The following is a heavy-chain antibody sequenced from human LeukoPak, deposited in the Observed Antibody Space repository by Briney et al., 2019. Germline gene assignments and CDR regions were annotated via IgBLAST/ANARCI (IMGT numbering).Heavy chain of an antibody. Sequence: EAAVRVSSKASGGTFTSYAISWVRHAPGQGLEWGGGIIPIIGTANYAQKFQGRVTITAAKSTTTAYMELSSLRSEDTAVYYCARKVPNGSSGYYYRGQFDPWGQGTLVTVSS. J-gene: IGHJ5*02. CDR3: ARKVPNGSSGYYYRGQFDP. CDR2: IIPIIGTA. V-gene: IGHV1-69*06. D-gene: IGHD3-22*01. CDR1: GGTFTSYA.